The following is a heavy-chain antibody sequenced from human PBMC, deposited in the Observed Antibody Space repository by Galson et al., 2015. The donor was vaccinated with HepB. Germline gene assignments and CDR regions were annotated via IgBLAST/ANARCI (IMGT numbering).Heavy chain of an antibody. D-gene: IGHD5-12*01. V-gene: IGHV1-69*04. J-gene: IGHJ6*02. CDR2: IIPILNIA. Sequence: SVKVSCKASGGTFSNYAINWVRQAPGQGLEWMGRIIPILNIANYAQKSQGRVTITADISTNTAYMELSSLRSEDTAIYYCARDRGGYDVYYYYGMDVWGQGTTVTVSS. CDR3: ARDRGGYDVYYYYGMDV. CDR1: GGTFSNYA.